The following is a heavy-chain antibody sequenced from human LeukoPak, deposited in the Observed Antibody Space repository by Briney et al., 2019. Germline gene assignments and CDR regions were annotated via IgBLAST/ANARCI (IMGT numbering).Heavy chain of an antibody. Sequence: GRSLRLSCAASGFTFSSYGMHWVRQAPGKGLEWVAVISYDGNNKYYADSLKGRFTISRDNSKNTLYLQMNSLRAEDTAVYYCAKALGDYYCHYYMDVWGKGTTVTVSS. CDR1: GFTFSSYG. J-gene: IGHJ6*03. CDR2: ISYDGNNK. V-gene: IGHV3-30*18. CDR3: AKALGDYYCHYYMDV.